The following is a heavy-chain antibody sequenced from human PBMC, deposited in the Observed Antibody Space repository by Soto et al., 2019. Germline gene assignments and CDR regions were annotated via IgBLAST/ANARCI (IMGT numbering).Heavy chain of an antibody. CDR2: ISGSGGST. CDR1: GFGFSTSS. CDR3: AKTPRGYSSSWFLYFDY. V-gene: IGHV3-23*01. Sequence: PGGSLRLSCAASGFGFSTSSMSWVRQAPGKGLEWVSAISGSGGSTYYADSVKGRFTISRDNSKNTLYLQMNSLRAEDTAVYYCAKTPRGYSSSWFLYFDYWGQGTLVTVSS. J-gene: IGHJ4*02. D-gene: IGHD6-13*01.